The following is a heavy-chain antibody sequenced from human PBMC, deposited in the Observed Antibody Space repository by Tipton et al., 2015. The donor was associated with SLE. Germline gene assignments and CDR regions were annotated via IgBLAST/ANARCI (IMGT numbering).Heavy chain of an antibody. CDR1: GGSFSGYY. CDR2: INHSGST. V-gene: IGHV4-34*01. D-gene: IGHD5-24*01. Sequence: TLSLTCAVYGGSFSGYYWSWIRQPPGKGLEWIGEINHSGSTNYNPSLKSRVTISVDTSKNRFSLKLSSVTAADTAVYYCATREADWYFDLWGRGTLVTVSS. J-gene: IGHJ2*01. CDR3: ATREADWYFDL.